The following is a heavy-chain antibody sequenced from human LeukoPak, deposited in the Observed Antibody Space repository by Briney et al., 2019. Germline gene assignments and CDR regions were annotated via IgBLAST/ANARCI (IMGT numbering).Heavy chain of an antibody. V-gene: IGHV1-69*04. CDR2: IIPILGTT. J-gene: IGHJ4*02. Sequence: SVKVSCKASGGSFSTYAISWARQAPGQGLEWMGRIIPILGTTNYAQKFQGRITITADKSTNTAYMELSSLRSGDTAVYFCARDYYDTSGSPGGFDNWGQGTLVTVSS. CDR3: ARDYYDTSGSPGGFDN. CDR1: GGSFSTYA. D-gene: IGHD3-22*01.